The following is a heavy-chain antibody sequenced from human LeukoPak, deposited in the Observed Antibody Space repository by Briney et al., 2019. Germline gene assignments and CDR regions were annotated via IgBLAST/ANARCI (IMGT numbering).Heavy chain of an antibody. CDR1: GYSISSGYY. Sequence: ETLSLTCTVSGYSISSGYYWGWIRQPPGKGREWIGSIYHSGSTYYNPSLKSRVTISVDTSKNQFSLKLSSVTAADTAVYYCARNYGSGSYNYWGQGTLVTVSS. V-gene: IGHV4-38-2*02. CDR3: ARNYGSGSYNY. J-gene: IGHJ4*02. CDR2: IYHSGST. D-gene: IGHD3-10*01.